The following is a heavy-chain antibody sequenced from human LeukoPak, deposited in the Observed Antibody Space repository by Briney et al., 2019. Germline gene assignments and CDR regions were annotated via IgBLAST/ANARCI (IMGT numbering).Heavy chain of an antibody. V-gene: IGHV3-21*04. J-gene: IGHJ3*02. CDR2: ISSSSSYK. Sequence: KPGGSLRLSCAASGFTFSTYSMNWVRQAPGKGLEWVSSISSSSSYKYYADSVKGRFTISRDNAKNSLYLLMNSLRAEDTALYYCVKVGASLPDAFDIWGQGTMVTVSS. CDR1: GFTFSTYS. D-gene: IGHD1-26*01. CDR3: VKVGASLPDAFDI.